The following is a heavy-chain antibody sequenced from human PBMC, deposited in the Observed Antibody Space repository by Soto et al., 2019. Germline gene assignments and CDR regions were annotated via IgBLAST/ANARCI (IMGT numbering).Heavy chain of an antibody. CDR1: GYTFTSYG. D-gene: IGHD3-9*01. Sequence: ASVKVSWQASGYTFTSYGISWGGPAPGQGLEWMGWISAYNGNTNYAQKLQGRVTMTTDTSTSTAYMELRSLRSDDTAVYYCARYPVPLTGFDYWGQGTLVTVSS. CDR3: ARYPVPLTGFDY. V-gene: IGHV1-18*01. CDR2: ISAYNGNT. J-gene: IGHJ4*02.